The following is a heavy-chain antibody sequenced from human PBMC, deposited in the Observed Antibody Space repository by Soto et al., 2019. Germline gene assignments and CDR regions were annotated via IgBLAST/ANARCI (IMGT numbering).Heavy chain of an antibody. CDR2: INAGNGNT. D-gene: IGHD5-18*01. J-gene: IGHJ6*02. V-gene: IGHV1-3*01. Sequence: QVQLVQSGAEVKKPGASVKVSYKASGYTFTSYAMRWVSQAPGQRLEWMGWINAGNGNTKYSQKFQGRVTITRDTSASTAYMVLSSLRSEDTAVYYCAREQPDAQYYYYGMDVWGQGTTVTVSS. CDR3: AREQPDAQYYYYGMDV. CDR1: GYTFTSYA.